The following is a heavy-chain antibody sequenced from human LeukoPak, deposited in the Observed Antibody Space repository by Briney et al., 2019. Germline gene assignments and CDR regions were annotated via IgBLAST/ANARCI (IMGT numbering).Heavy chain of an antibody. CDR2: INSDGSST. J-gene: IGHJ4*02. CDR3: ARVPEYNWNYEVWLDY. V-gene: IGHV3-74*01. CDR1: GFTFSSHW. D-gene: IGHD1-7*01. Sequence: GGSLRLSCAASGFTFSSHWMHWVRQAPGKGLVWVSRINSDGSSTSYADSVKGRFTISRDNAKNTLYLQMNSLRAEDTAVYYCARVPEYNWNYEVWLDYWGQGTLVTVSS.